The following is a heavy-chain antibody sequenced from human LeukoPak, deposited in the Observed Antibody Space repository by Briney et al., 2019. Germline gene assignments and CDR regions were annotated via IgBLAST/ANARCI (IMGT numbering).Heavy chain of an antibody. CDR3: ARARLYYYDSSGPADS. J-gene: IGHJ4*02. CDR1: GGSVSSGSYY. D-gene: IGHD3-22*01. CDR2: IYYSGST. V-gene: IGHV4-61*01. Sequence: SETLSLTCTVSGGSVSSGSYYWSWIRQPPGKGLEWIGYIYYSGSTNYNPSLKSRVTISVDTSKNQFSLKLSSATAADTAVYYCARARLYYYDSSGPADSWGQGTLVTVSS.